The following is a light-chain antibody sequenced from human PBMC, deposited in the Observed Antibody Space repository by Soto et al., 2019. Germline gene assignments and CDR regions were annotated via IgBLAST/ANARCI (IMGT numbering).Light chain of an antibody. CDR1: RSISGG. V-gene: IGKV1-5*03. J-gene: IGKJ1*01. Sequence: DIQMTQSLPTRSDPVGARSPIICGAGRSISGGLAGYQQKPGKAPMLLIYKASVLESGVPSRFSGSGSGTEFTLTIGSLQPDDFATYFCQQYNSLWTFGQGTKVEIK. CDR2: KAS. CDR3: QQYNSLWT.